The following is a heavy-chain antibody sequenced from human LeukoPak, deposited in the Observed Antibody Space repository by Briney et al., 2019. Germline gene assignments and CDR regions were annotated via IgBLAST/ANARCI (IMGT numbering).Heavy chain of an antibody. CDR3: AREGILTGYSFDY. CDR1: GFTFSSYS. J-gene: IGHJ4*02. V-gene: IGHV3-21*01. CDR2: ISSSSSYI. Sequence: KAGGSLRLSCAASGFTFSSYSMNWVRQAPGKGLEWVSSISSSSSYIYYADSVKGRFTISRDNAKNSLYLQMNSLSAEDTAVYYCAREGILTGYSFDYWGQGTPVTVSS. D-gene: IGHD3-9*01.